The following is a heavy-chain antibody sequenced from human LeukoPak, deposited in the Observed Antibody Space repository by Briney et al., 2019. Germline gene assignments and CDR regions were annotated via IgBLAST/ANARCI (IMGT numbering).Heavy chain of an antibody. CDR3: ARDRSYIWFDP. CDR1: GGSISSYY. Sequence: SETLSLTCTVSGGSISSYYWSWIRQPPGKGLEWIGYFYYSGSTNYNPSLKSRVTISVDTSENQFSLKLSSVTAADTAVYYCARDRSYIWFDPWGQGTLVTVSS. V-gene: IGHV4-59*01. D-gene: IGHD1-26*01. J-gene: IGHJ5*02. CDR2: FYYSGST.